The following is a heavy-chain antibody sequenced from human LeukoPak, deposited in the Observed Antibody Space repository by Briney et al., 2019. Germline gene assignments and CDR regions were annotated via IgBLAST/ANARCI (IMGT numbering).Heavy chain of an antibody. CDR2: IYYSGST. CDR1: GGSISSHY. V-gene: IGHV4-59*11. D-gene: IGHD3-22*01. J-gene: IGHJ3*02. CDR3: ARVGYYDSTDAFDI. Sequence: NPSETLSLTCTVSGGSISSHYWSWIRQPPGKGLEWIGYIYYSGSTNYNPSLKSRVTISVDTSKNQYSLQLRSVTAADAAVYYCARVGYYDSTDAFDIWGQGTMVTVSS.